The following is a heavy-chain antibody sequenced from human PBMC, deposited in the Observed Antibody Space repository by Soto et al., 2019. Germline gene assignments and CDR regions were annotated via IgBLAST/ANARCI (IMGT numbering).Heavy chain of an antibody. V-gene: IGHV4-4*07. D-gene: IGHD3-22*01. CDR2: IYTSGST. J-gene: IGHJ6*02. CDR3: ARDSGYYDSSGSPWYYYGMDV. Sequence: QVQLQESGPGLVKPSETLSLTCTVSGGSISSYYWSWIRQPAGKGLEWIGRIYTSGSTNYNPSLKGRVTMSVDTSKNQFSLKLSSVTAADTAVYYCARDSGYYDSSGSPWYYYGMDVWGQGTTVTVSS. CDR1: GGSISSYY.